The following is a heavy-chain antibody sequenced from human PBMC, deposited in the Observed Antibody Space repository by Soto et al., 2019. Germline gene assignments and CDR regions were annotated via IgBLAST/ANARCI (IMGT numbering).Heavy chain of an antibody. Sequence: SVKVSCKASGGTFSSYAISWVRQAPGQGLEWMGGIIPIFGTANYAQKFQGRVTITADESTSTAYMELSSLRSEDTAVYYCARVVPNFWGYYYYYGMDVWGQGTTVTVSS. D-gene: IGHD3-16*01. V-gene: IGHV1-69*13. CDR3: ARVVPNFWGYYYYYGMDV. CDR2: IIPIFGTA. J-gene: IGHJ6*02. CDR1: GGTFSSYA.